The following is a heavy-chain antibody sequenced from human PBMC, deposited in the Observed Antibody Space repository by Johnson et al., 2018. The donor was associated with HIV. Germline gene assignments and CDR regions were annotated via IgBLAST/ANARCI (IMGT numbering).Heavy chain of an antibody. V-gene: IGHV3-13*01. CDR3: ARGMYYNFWSGVGCRSPL. CDR1: GFTFSSYD. D-gene: IGHD3-3*01. J-gene: IGHJ3*01. Sequence: VQLVESGGGLVQPGGSLRLSCAASGFTFSSYDMHWVRQATGKGLEWVAAVGTAGDTFYPGSVKGRFTISREDAKNSLYLQMNSLSAGDTAVYYCARGMYYNFWSGVGCRSPLWGQGTMVTVSS. CDR2: VGTAGDT.